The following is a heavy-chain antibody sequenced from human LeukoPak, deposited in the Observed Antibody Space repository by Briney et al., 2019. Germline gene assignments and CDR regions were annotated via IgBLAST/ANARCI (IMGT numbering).Heavy chain of an antibody. CDR2: ISYDGSYT. V-gene: IGHV3-30*04. Sequence: PGRSLRLSCVDSGLSFNTYAMHWVRQAPGKGLEWVAAISYDGSYTYYRDSVRGRFTISRDNSKNTMYLQMNSLRAEDTAMCYCARALDVWGKGTTVTVSS. CDR3: ARALDV. CDR1: GLSFNTYA. J-gene: IGHJ6*04.